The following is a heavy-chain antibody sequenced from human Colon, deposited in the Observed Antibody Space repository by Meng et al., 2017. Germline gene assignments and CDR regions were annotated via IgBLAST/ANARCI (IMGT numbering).Heavy chain of an antibody. Sequence: CGACLFRRSGVLSPTVLLMVVSFRVYYWSWSRQPTGKGLEWIGEINHSGSTNYNPSLKNRVTISVDTSKNQFSLKLSSVTAADTAVYYCARGRYSGYLPWGQGTLVTVSS. V-gene: IGHV4-34*01. CDR3: ARGRYSGYLP. D-gene: IGHD5-12*01. CDR2: INHSGST. J-gene: IGHJ5*02. CDR1: VVSFRVYY.